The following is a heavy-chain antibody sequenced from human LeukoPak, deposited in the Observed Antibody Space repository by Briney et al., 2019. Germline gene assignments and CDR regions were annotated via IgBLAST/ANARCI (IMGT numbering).Heavy chain of an antibody. CDR3: ARFARSRQYYFDY. V-gene: IGHV3-7*01. J-gene: IGHJ4*02. Sequence: GGSLRLSCAASGFTFSSYWMSWVRQAPGKGLEWVANIKQDGSGKYYVDSVKGRFTISRDNAKNSLYLQMNSLRAEDTAVYYCARFARSRQYYFDYWGQGTLVTVSS. CDR1: GFTFSSYW. CDR2: IKQDGSGK.